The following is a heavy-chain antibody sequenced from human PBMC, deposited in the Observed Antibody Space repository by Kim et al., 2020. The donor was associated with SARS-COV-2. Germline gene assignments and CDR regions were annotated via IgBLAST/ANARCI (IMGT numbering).Heavy chain of an antibody. CDR2: ISYDGSNK. V-gene: IGHV3-30*18. CDR3: AKDKRYFRGMDV. CDR1: GFTFSSYG. J-gene: IGHJ6*02. D-gene: IGHD1-20*01. Sequence: GGSLRLSCAASGFTFSSYGMHWVRQAPGKGLEWVAVISYDGSNKYYADSVKGRFTISRDNSKNTLYLQMNSLRAEDTAVYYCAKDKRYFRGMDVWGQGTTVTVSS.